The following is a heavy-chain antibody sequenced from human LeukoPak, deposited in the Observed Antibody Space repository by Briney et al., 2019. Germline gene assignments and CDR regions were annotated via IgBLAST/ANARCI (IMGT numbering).Heavy chain of an antibody. Sequence: ASVKVSCKASGYTFTGYYMHWVRQAPGQGLEWMGWINPNSGGTNYAQKFQGRVTMTRGTSISTAYMELSRLRSDDTAVYYCARDLLWFGELLTYYYYGMDVWGQGTTVTVSS. J-gene: IGHJ6*02. V-gene: IGHV1-2*02. CDR2: INPNSGGT. CDR3: ARDLLWFGELLTYYYYGMDV. CDR1: GYTFTGYY. D-gene: IGHD3-10*01.